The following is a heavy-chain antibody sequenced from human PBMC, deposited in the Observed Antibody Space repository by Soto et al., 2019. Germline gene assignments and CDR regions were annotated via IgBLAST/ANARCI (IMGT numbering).Heavy chain of an antibody. V-gene: IGHV3-23*01. CDR2: ISGSGGST. Sequence: GGSLRLSCAASGFTFSSYAISWVRQAPGKGLEWVSAISGSGGSTYYADSVKGRFTISRDNSKNTLYLQMNSLRAEDTAVYYCARGRGIAAASAYWGQGTLVTVSS. J-gene: IGHJ4*02. D-gene: IGHD6-13*01. CDR3: ARGRGIAAASAY. CDR1: GFTFSSYA.